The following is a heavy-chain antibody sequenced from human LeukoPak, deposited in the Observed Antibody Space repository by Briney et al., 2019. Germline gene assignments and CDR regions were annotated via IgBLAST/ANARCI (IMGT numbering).Heavy chain of an antibody. CDR3: AKDIGGAAAGTKNWFDP. CDR2: ISGSGGST. V-gene: IGHV3-23*01. D-gene: IGHD6-13*01. Sequence: GGSLRLSCAASGFTVSNNYMSWVRHAPGKGLEWVSAISGSGGSTYYADSVKGRFTISRDNSKNTLYLQMNSLRAEDTAVYYCAKDIGGAAAGTKNWFDPWGQGTLVTVSS. CDR1: GFTVSNNY. J-gene: IGHJ5*02.